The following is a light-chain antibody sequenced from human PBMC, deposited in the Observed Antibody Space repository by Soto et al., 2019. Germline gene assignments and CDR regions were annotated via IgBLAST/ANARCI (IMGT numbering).Light chain of an antibody. V-gene: IGLV2-18*02. CDR1: SSDVGSYNR. J-gene: IGLJ1*01. CDR3: SSYTSSNTNI. CDR2: DVS. Sequence: QSALTQPPSVSGSPGHSVAISCTGTSSDVGSYNRVSWYQQPPGSAPKLMIYDVSNRPSGVPDRFSGSKSGNAASLTISGLQAEDEAEYYCSSYTSSNTNIFGTGTKVTDL.